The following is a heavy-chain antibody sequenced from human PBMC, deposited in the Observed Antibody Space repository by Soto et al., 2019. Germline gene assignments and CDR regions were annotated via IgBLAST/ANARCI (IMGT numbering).Heavy chain of an antibody. Sequence: ASVKVSCKASGYTFTIYDINWVRQATGQGLEWMGWMNPNSGNTGYAQKFQGRVTMTRNTSISTAYMELSSLRSEDTAVYYCARENGYGDSHYYYYMDVWGKGTTVTVSS. V-gene: IGHV1-8*01. CDR1: GYTFTIYD. J-gene: IGHJ6*03. CDR3: ARENGYGDSHYYYYMDV. CDR2: MNPNSGNT. D-gene: IGHD4-17*01.